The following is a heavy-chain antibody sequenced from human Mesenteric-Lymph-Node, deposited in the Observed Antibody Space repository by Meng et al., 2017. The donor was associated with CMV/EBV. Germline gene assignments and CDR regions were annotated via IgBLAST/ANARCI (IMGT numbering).Heavy chain of an antibody. J-gene: IGHJ6*02. D-gene: IGHD3-3*01. V-gene: IGHV4-59*01. CDR2: IYYSGST. Sequence: SETLSLTCTVSGGSISSYYWSWIRQPPGKGLEWIGYIYYSGSTNYNPSLKSRVTISVDTSKNQFSLKLSSVTAADTAVYYCAIQLFLEWPRSPQPHGMDVWGQGTTVTVSS. CDR1: GGSISSYY. CDR3: AIQLFLEWPRSPQPHGMDV.